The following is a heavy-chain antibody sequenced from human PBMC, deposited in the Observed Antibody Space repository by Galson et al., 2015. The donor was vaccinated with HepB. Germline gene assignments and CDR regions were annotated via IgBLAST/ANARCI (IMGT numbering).Heavy chain of an antibody. V-gene: IGHV3-23*01. CDR3: AKGGLSSYYYVDV. J-gene: IGHJ6*03. Sequence: SLRLSCAASGFTFISCAMSWVRQAPGKGLEWVSGFSGGGDTTYYADSVKGRFTISRDNSKNTLFLQMSSLRAEDTAVYYCAKGGLSSYYYVDVCGEGTTVTVSS. CDR1: GFTFISCA. D-gene: IGHD1-26*01. CDR2: FSGGGDTT.